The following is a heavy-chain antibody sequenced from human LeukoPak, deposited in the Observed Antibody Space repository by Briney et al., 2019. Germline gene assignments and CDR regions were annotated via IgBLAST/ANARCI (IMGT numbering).Heavy chain of an antibody. Sequence: GGSLRLSCAASGFTFSSYAMHWVRQAPGKGLEYVSAISSNGGSTYYANSVKGRFTISRDNSKNTLYLQMGSLRAEDTAVYYCARDYPPYYDFWSGYYSVYFDYWGQGTLVTVSS. CDR2: ISSNGGST. CDR1: GFTFSSYA. J-gene: IGHJ4*02. V-gene: IGHV3-64*01. D-gene: IGHD3-3*01. CDR3: ARDYPPYYDFWSGYYSVYFDY.